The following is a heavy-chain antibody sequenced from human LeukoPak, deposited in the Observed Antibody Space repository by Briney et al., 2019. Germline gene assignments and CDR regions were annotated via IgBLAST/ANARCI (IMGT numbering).Heavy chain of an antibody. D-gene: IGHD4-11*01. J-gene: IGHJ6*03. V-gene: IGHV4-39*01. CDR3: ATGSMTTRYYYYFHMDV. CDR1: GGSINSTRYY. Sequence: SETLSLTCTVSGGSINSTRYYWGWIRQPPGKGLEWIGSIYYSGDTHYNPSLRSRVTISIDTSKNQFSLRMHSMTAADTSFYYCATGSMTTRYYYYFHMDVWGPGTTVTVSS. CDR2: IYYSGDT.